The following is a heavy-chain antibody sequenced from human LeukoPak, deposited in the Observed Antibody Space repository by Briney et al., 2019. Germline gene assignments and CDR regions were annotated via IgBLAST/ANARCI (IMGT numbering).Heavy chain of an antibody. J-gene: IGHJ4*02. CDR2: ISAYNGNT. Sequence: GASVKVSCKASGYTFTSYGISWVRQAPGQGLEWMGWISAYNGNTNYAQKLQGRVTMTTDTFTSTAYMELRSLRSDDTAVYYCARAPKSGYSGCVVYWGQGTLVTVSS. CDR1: GYTFTSYG. CDR3: ARAPKSGYSGCVVY. V-gene: IGHV1-18*01. D-gene: IGHD5-12*01.